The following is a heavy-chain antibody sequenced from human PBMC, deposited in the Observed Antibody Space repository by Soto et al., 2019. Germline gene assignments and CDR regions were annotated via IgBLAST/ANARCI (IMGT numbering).Heavy chain of an antibody. Sequence: PGGSLRLSCAASGFPFSIYAMHLVRQSPGKGLEWVAVISYDGSNKYYADSVKGRFTISRDNSKNTLYLQMNSLRVEDTAVYYCARARKHETIRFLEWLGGSKQRFDPWGKGTLVTVSS. V-gene: IGHV3-30-3*01. J-gene: IGHJ5*02. CDR3: ARARKHETIRFLEWLGGSKQRFDP. CDR1: GFPFSIYA. D-gene: IGHD3-3*01. CDR2: ISYDGSNK.